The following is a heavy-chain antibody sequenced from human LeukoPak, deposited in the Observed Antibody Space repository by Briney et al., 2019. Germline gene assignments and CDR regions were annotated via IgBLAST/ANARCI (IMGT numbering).Heavy chain of an antibody. D-gene: IGHD3-10*01. Sequence: GGSLRLSCAVSGFIFSDYYMIWIRQAPGKGLEWVSYISYSGTTIHYADSVKGRFTISRDNAKNSLYLQMNSLRAEDTAVYYCARAMVRGAPRDMDVWGQGTTVTVSS. CDR3: ARAMVRGAPRDMDV. CDR1: GFIFSDYY. J-gene: IGHJ6*02. V-gene: IGHV3-11*01. CDR2: ISYSGTTI.